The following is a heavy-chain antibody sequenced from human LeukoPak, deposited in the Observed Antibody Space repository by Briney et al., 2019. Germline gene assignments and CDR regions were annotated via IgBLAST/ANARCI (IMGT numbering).Heavy chain of an antibody. V-gene: IGHV3-21*01. D-gene: IGHD3-10*01. CDR3: ARASSHYYGSGSYLDFYY. CDR1: GFTFSSYS. J-gene: IGHJ4*02. CDR2: ISCSSSYI. Sequence: GGSLRLSCAASGFTFSSYSMNWVRQAPGKGLEWVSSISCSSSYIYYADSVKGRFTISRDNAKNPLYVQMNSLRAEDTAVDYCARASSHYYGSGSYLDFYYWGQGTLVPVSS.